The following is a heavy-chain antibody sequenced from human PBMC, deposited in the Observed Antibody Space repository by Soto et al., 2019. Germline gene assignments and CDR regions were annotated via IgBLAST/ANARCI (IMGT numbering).Heavy chain of an antibody. D-gene: IGHD3-16*02. J-gene: IGHJ5*01. Sequence: PGGSLRLSCQASGFNFRLYEMHWVRKAPGKGLEWVSYISSSGLTTYYADFAEGRFTISRDNAKDSLYLHLNSLRVGDTAVYYCARYRTRGDWWCLGTDVTASS. CDR1: GFNFRLYE. V-gene: IGHV3-48*03. CDR2: ISSSGLTT. CDR3: ARYRTRGDW.